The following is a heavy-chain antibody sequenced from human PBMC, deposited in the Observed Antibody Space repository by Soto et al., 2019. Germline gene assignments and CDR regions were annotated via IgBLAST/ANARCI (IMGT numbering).Heavy chain of an antibody. J-gene: IGHJ4*02. V-gene: IGHV4-34*01. Sequence: SETLSLTCAVYGGSFSGYYWSWIRQPPGKGLEWIGEINHSGSTNYNPSLKSRVTISVDTSKKQFSLKLSSVTAADTAVYYCARHFSVDYFDYWGQGALVTVSS. CDR2: INHSGST. CDR1: GGSFSGYY. CDR3: ARHFSVDYFDY.